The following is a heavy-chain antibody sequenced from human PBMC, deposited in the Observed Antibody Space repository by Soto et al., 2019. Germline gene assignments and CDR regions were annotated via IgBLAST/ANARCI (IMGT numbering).Heavy chain of an antibody. CDR3: ANGLGHGVANAERY. CDR1: RFTFNNAW. Sequence: EVQLVESGGGLVKPGGSLRLSCAASRFTFNNAWMTWVRQAPGKGLEWVGRIKSKTDGGTTDYAAPVKGRFTISRDNSKNTLYLQMNSLRAEDTAVYYCANGLGHGVANAERYWGQGTLVTVSS. J-gene: IGHJ4*02. V-gene: IGHV3-15*01. CDR2: IKSKTDGGTT. D-gene: IGHD3-3*01.